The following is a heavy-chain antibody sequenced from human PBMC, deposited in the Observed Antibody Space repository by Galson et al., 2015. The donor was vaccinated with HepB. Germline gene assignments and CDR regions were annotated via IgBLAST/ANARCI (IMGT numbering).Heavy chain of an antibody. J-gene: IGHJ4*02. V-gene: IGHV1-18*01. CDR1: GYTFTSYG. D-gene: IGHD3-3*01. CDR3: ARVLGRFLEWLSTYYFDY. CDR2: ISAYNGNT. Sequence: SVKVSCKASGYTFTSYGISWVRQAPGQGLEWMGWISAYNGNTNYAQKLQGRVTMTTDTSTSTAYMELRSLRSDDTAVYYCARVLGRFLEWLSTYYFDYWGQGTLVTVSS.